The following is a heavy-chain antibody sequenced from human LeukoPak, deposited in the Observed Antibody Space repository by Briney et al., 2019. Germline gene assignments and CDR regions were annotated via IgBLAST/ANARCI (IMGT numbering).Heavy chain of an antibody. Sequence: ASVKVSCKSSGYTFSSHYMRWVRQAPGQGLEWVGTIIPSSGSTYAAQQFPGRLTVTMDTSTSTAYMELRSLRSDDTAVYYCARDPALGYTSGWYNWFDSWGQGTLVTVSS. CDR2: IIPSSGST. V-gene: IGHV1-46*01. CDR3: ARDPALGYTSGWYNWFDS. J-gene: IGHJ5*01. D-gene: IGHD6-19*01. CDR1: GYTFSSHY.